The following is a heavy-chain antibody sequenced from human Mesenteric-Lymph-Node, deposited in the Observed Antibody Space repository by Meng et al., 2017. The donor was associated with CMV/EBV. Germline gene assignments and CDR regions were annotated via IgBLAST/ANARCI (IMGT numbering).Heavy chain of an antibody. V-gene: IGHV1-2*02. CDR3: AADEGFIGGNSAYYYYGMDV. Sequence: ASVKVSCKASGYTFTGYYMHWVRQAPGQGLEWMGWINPNSGGTNYAQKFQGRVTMTRDTSISTAYMELSSLRSEDTAVYYCAADEGFIGGNSAYYYYGMDVWGQGTTVTVSS. D-gene: IGHD4-23*01. CDR2: INPNSGGT. J-gene: IGHJ6*02. CDR1: GYTFTGYY.